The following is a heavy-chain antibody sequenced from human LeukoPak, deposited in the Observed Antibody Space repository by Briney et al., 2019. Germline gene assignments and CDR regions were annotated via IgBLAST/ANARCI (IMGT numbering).Heavy chain of an antibody. Sequence: GGSLRLSCAASGFTFSSDSMNWVRQAPGKGLEWVSYISSSSSIIYYADSVKGRFTIYRENDKKSVYVQMNSLRDEDTAVYYCASLVVAANPDWFDPWGEGTLVTVSS. V-gene: IGHV3-48*02. CDR3: ASLVVAANPDWFDP. D-gene: IGHD2-15*01. CDR1: GFTFSSDS. CDR2: ISSSSSII. J-gene: IGHJ5*02.